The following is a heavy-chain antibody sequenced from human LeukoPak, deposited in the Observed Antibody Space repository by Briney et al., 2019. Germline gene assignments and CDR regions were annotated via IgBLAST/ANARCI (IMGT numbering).Heavy chain of an antibody. CDR2: ISYDGSNK. J-gene: IGHJ3*02. D-gene: IGHD3-10*02. CDR3: AKLFGELSGDAFDI. Sequence: GRSLRLSCAASGFTFSSYGMHWVRQAPGKGLEWVAVISYDGSNKYYADSVKGRFTISRDNSKNTLYLQMNSLRAEDTAVYYCAKLFGELSGDAFDIWGQGTMVTVSS. CDR1: GFTFSSYG. V-gene: IGHV3-30*18.